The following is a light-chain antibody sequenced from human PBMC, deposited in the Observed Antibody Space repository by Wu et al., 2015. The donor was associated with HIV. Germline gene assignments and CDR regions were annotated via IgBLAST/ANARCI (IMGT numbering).Light chain of an antibody. CDR2: GAS. Sequence: ETVLTQSPGTLSLSPGERATLSCRASQSVGSNYLAWYQQKPGQAPRLLIYGASSRATGIPDRFSGSGSGTDFTLTISRLEPEDFAVYYCQQYGSTPRTFGQGTKVEIK. CDR1: QSVGSNY. CDR3: QQYGSTPRT. J-gene: IGKJ1*01. V-gene: IGKV3-20*01.